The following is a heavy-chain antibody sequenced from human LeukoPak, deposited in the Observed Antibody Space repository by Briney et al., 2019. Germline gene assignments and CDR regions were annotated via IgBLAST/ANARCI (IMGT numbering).Heavy chain of an antibody. J-gene: IGHJ6*02. CDR1: GFTFSSYA. Sequence: GRSLRLSCAASGFTFSSYAMHWVRQAPGKGLEWVAVISYDGSNKYYADSVKGRFTISRDNSKNTLYLQMNSLRAEDTAVYCCARVLAYCGGDCYYGYYYGMDVWGQGTTVTVSS. D-gene: IGHD2-21*02. V-gene: IGHV3-30*04. CDR3: ARVLAYCGGDCYYGYYYGMDV. CDR2: ISYDGSNK.